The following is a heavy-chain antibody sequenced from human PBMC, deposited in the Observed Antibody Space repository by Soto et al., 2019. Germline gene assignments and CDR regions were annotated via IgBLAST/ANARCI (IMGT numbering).Heavy chain of an antibody. CDR3: ARVYYDSSGPMGHDAFDI. D-gene: IGHD3-22*01. CDR2: TYYRSKWYN. CDR1: GDSVSSNSAA. Sequence: LQTLPLTCASPGDSVSSNSAAWNWIRQSPSRGLEWLGRTYYRSKWYNDCAVSVKSRITINPDTSKNQFSLQLNSVTPEDTAVYYCARVYYDSSGPMGHDAFDIWGQGTMVTVSS. V-gene: IGHV6-1*01. J-gene: IGHJ3*02.